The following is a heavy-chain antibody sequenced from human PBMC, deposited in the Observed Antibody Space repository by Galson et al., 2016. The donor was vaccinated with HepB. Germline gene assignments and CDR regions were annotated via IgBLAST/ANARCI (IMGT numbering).Heavy chain of an antibody. D-gene: IGHD4/OR15-4a*01. J-gene: IGHJ4*02. Sequence: SLRLSCAASGFTFSNYAMSWVRQAPGRGLEWVSVISVGGGTSYPADSLTGRFTISRDDSKNTLFLHMSSLTAEDTAIYYCIKGGVRTFHYWGQGTLVTVSS. CDR2: ISVGGGTS. V-gene: IGHV3-23*01. CDR1: GFTFSNYA. CDR3: IKGGVRTFHY.